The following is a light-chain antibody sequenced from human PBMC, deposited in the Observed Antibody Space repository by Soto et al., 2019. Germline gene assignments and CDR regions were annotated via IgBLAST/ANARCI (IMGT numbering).Light chain of an antibody. CDR3: QQSYSTPLT. J-gene: IGKJ4*01. Sequence: DIQMTQSPSSLSASVGDRVTITCRASQSISIYLNWYQQTPGKAPKFLIHGASSLQSGVPSRFSGSGSGTHFTLTISSLQPEDSATYYCQQSYSTPLTFGGGTKVEIK. CDR2: GAS. CDR1: QSISIY. V-gene: IGKV1-39*01.